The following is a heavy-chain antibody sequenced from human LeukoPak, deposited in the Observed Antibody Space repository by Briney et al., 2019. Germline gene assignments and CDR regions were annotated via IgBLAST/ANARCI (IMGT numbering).Heavy chain of an antibody. J-gene: IGHJ4*02. CDR2: IYYSGST. D-gene: IGHD5-12*01. Sequence: SETLSLTCTVSGGSISSSSYYWGWIRQPPGKGLERIGSIYYSGSTYYNPSLKSRVTISVDTSKNQFSLNVISMTAADTAMYYCASERGYHANWGQGTLVTVSS. V-gene: IGHV4-39*07. CDR1: GGSISSSSYY. CDR3: ASERGYHAN.